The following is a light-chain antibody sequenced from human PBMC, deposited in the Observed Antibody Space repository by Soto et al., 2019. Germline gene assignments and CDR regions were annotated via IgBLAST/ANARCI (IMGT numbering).Light chain of an antibody. Sequence: QSVLTQPASVSGSPGQSITISCTGTNSDVGRYNFVSWYQQYPGKPPKLIIYEVSDRPSGVSSRFSGSKSANTASLTISGLQAEDEADYYCSSFTVSNTLVLGGGTQLTVL. CDR1: NSDVGRYNF. CDR3: SSFTVSNTLV. V-gene: IGLV2-14*01. J-gene: IGLJ2*01. CDR2: EVS.